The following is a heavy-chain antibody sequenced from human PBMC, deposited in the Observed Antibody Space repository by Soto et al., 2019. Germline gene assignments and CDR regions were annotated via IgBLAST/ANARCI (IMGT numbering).Heavy chain of an antibody. CDR2: ISSSSTYT. Sequence: QVQLVESGGGLVKPGGSLRLSCAASGFTFSDYDMSWIRQAPGKGLEWVSYISSSSTYTKYADSVKGRFTIFRDNAKNSLYLQMNRLRAEDTAVYYCARRGGYYWYFDLWGRGTLVTVSS. V-gene: IGHV3-11*06. CDR3: ARRGGYYWYFDL. D-gene: IGHD1-26*01. J-gene: IGHJ2*01. CDR1: GFTFSDYD.